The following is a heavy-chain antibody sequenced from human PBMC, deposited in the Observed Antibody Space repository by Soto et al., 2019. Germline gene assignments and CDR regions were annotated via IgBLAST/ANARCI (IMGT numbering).Heavy chain of an antibody. CDR3: AHSVGATSFFSPFVDAFDI. D-gene: IGHD1-26*01. J-gene: IGHJ3*02. Sequence: QITLKESGPTLVKPTQTLTLTCTFSGFSLSTSGVGVGWIRQPPGKALEWLALIYWDDDKRYSPSLKSRLTITKATYKNQVVLTMTNMDPVDTATYYCAHSVGATSFFSPFVDAFDIWGQGTMVTVSS. CDR2: IYWDDDK. CDR1: GFSLSTSGVG. V-gene: IGHV2-5*02.